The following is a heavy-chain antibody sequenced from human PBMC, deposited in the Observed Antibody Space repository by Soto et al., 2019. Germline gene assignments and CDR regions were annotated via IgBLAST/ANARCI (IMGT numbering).Heavy chain of an antibody. CDR1: GGTFSSYT. V-gene: IGHV1-69*02. CDR2: IIPILGIA. Sequence: SVKVSCKASGGTFSSYTISWVRQAPGQGLEWMGRIIPILGIANYAQKFQGRVTITADKSTSTAYMELSSLRSEDTAVYYCAITAYSSGWYDDYWGQGTLVTVSS. CDR3: AITAYSSGWYDDY. D-gene: IGHD6-19*01. J-gene: IGHJ4*02.